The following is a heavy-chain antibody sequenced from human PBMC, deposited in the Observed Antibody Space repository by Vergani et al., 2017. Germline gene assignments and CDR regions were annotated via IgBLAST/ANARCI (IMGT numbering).Heavy chain of an antibody. Sequence: EVQLVESGGGLVQPGRSLRLSCVGSGFTFGNYAMHWVRQAPGKGLEWVSGISWNSAVADSADSVKGRFTISRDNAKNSLYLEMNSLRPEDMALYYCAKGCGLGIYYTPGSFDTWGQGTMVTVSS. D-gene: IGHD3-10*01. V-gene: IGHV3-9*03. CDR3: AKGCGLGIYYTPGSFDT. CDR1: GFTFGNYA. J-gene: IGHJ3*02. CDR2: ISWNSAVA.